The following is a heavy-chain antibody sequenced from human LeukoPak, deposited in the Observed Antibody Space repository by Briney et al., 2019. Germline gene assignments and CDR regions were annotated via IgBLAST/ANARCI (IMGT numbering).Heavy chain of an antibody. Sequence: GGSLRLSCAASGFTFSSYAMSWVRQAPGKGLEWVSVMYTGGSANYADSVKGRFTISRDNSKNTLYLQMSSLRVEDTAVYYCARDIGSAWYNAFDIWGQGTMVTVSS. CDR2: MYTGGSA. J-gene: IGHJ3*02. CDR3: ARDIGSAWYNAFDI. CDR1: GFTFSSYA. V-gene: IGHV3-66*01. D-gene: IGHD6-19*01.